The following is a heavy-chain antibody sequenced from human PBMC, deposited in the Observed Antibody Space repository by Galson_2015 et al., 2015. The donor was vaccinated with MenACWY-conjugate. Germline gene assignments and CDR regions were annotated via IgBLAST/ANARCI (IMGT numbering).Heavy chain of an antibody. J-gene: IGHJ4*02. CDR1: GFTFNNYW. CDR2: IKADGSFS. D-gene: IGHD1-1*01. Sequence: SLRLSCAASGFTFNNYWMHWVRQPPGKGLEWISYIKADGSFSNYADSVKGRSTISTDYAKNMVYLQMDGLGDEDTAVYFCARDNNWSFDSWGQGTLVTVSS. CDR3: ARDNNWSFDS. V-gene: IGHV3-74*01.